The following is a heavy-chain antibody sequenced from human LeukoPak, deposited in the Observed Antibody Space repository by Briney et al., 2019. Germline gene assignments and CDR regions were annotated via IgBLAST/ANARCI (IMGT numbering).Heavy chain of an antibody. D-gene: IGHD3-16*01. CDR2: MSPNSGNT. Sequence: ASVKVSCKGSGYTFSGYDINWVRQATGQGLEWMGWMSPNSGNTDYAQKFQGRVTMTRDTSISTAYMELSSLREEDTAVYYCARGVDRGVDYWGQGTLVTVSS. V-gene: IGHV1-8*01. CDR3: ARGVDRGVDY. J-gene: IGHJ4*02. CDR1: GYTFSGYD.